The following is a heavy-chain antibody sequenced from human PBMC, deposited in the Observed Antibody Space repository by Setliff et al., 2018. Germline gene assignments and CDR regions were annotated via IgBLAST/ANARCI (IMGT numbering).Heavy chain of an antibody. D-gene: IGHD3-10*01. CDR3: AREGEIWFGELLPWGMDV. J-gene: IGHJ6*02. V-gene: IGHV4-61*02. CDR1: GGSISSGTYY. Sequence: SETLSLTCTVSGGSISSGTYYWSWIRQPAGKGLEWIGRIYTSGSTNYNPSLKSRVTISVDTSKNQFSLKLSSVTAADTAVYYCAREGEIWFGELLPWGMDVWGQGTTVTISS. CDR2: IYTSGST.